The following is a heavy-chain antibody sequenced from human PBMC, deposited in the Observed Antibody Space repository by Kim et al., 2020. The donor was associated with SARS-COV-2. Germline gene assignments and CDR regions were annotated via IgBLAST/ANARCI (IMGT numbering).Heavy chain of an antibody. CDR1: GFTFSSYT. D-gene: IGHD3-10*01. V-gene: IGHV3-30*04. J-gene: IGHJ6*02. CDR2: ISYDGTNK. Sequence: GGSLRLSCAASGFTFSSYTLHWVRQAPGKGLEWVSIISYDGTNKYFADSVKGRFTISRDNSKNTLYLQMNSLSPEDTAGYYCARVNHPMIRGMTKKYPNYYAMDVWGPGTTVSVFS. CDR3: ARVNHPMIRGMTKKYPNYYAMDV.